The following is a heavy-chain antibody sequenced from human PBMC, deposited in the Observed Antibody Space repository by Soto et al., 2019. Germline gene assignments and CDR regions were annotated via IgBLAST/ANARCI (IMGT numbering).Heavy chain of an antibody. V-gene: IGHV4-39*01. Sequence: SETLSLTCIVSGGSVSGSSIRGDAYYWGWLRQSPGKGLEWLGSVFYSGYTFYNPAPKSRLAVSMDTSENHFSLKLSSVTAADTAVYYCAGHSYDYVFDSWGQGALVTVSS. CDR2: VFYSGYT. CDR1: GGSVSGSSIRGDAYY. J-gene: IGHJ4*02. D-gene: IGHD3-16*01. CDR3: AGHSYDYVFDS.